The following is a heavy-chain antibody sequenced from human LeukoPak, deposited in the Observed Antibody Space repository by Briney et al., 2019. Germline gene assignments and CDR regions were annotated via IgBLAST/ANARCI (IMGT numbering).Heavy chain of an antibody. J-gene: IGHJ6*02. CDR3: ARCRYSYGSYYYGMDV. D-gene: IGHD5-18*01. Sequence: GGSLRLSCAASGFTVSANYLTWVRQAPGKGLEYVSAISSNGGSTYYANSVKGRFTISRDNSKNTLYLQMGSLRADDMAVYYCARCRYSYGSYYYGMDVWGQGTTVTVSS. V-gene: IGHV3-64*01. CDR2: ISSNGGST. CDR1: GFTVSANY.